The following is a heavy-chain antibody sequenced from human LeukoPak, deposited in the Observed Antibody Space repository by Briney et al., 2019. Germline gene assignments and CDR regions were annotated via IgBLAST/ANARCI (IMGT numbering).Heavy chain of an antibody. V-gene: IGHV1-2*02. CDR3: ARVELGAALPDY. J-gene: IGHJ4*02. D-gene: IGHD3-16*01. Sequence: ASVKDSCKASGYTFTCYYMHWVRQAPGQGLEWMGWINPNSGGTNYAQKFQGRVTMTRDTSISTAYMELSRLRSDDTAVYYCARVELGAALPDYWGQGTLVTVSS. CDR1: GYTFTCYY. CDR2: INPNSGGT.